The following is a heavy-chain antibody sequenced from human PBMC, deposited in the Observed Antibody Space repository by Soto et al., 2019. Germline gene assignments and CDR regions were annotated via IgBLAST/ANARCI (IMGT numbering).Heavy chain of an antibody. CDR2: IYYSGST. V-gene: IGHV4-30-4*01. D-gene: IGHD3-10*01. Sequence: SETLSLTCTVSGGSISSGDYYWSWIRQPPGKGLEWIGYIYYSGSTYYNPSLKSRVTISVDTSKNQFSLKLSSVTAADTAVYYCARDYYGSGSYYKGEHWFDPWGQGTLVTVSS. CDR3: ARDYYGSGSYYKGEHWFDP. J-gene: IGHJ5*02. CDR1: GGSISSGDYY.